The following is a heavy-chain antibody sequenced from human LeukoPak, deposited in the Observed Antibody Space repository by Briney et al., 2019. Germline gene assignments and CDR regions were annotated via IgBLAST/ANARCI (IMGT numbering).Heavy chain of an antibody. J-gene: IGHJ4*02. Sequence: PSETLSLTCTVSGGSISNYYWTWIRHPPGKGLGWSGYIYYSGSTYYNPYLKSRVTISVDTSKNQSSLKLASVTAADTAVFYCARLNGSPHPPFDCWGQGALVTDCS. V-gene: IGHV4-59*08. CDR2: IYYSGST. CDR3: ARLNGSPHPPFDC. D-gene: IGHD1-26*01. CDR1: GGSISNYY.